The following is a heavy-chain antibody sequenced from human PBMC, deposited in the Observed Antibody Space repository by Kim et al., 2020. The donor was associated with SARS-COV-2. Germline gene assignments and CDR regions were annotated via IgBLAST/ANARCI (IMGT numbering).Heavy chain of an antibody. CDR3: ASSPYYDFSSHYYQWFDP. Sequence: SETLSLTCAVSGGSFSGYFWNWIRQPPGKGLEWISEINHSGNTNLNPSLKSRVTMSVDTSKNQFSLKLSSVTAADTAVYYCASSPYYDFSSHYYQWFDPWGQGTLVTVSS. CDR2: INHSGNT. J-gene: IGHJ5*02. V-gene: IGHV4-34*01. D-gene: IGHD3-3*01. CDR1: GGSFSGYF.